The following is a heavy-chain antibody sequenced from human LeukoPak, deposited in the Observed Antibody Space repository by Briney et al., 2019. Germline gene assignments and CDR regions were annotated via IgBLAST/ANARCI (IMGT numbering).Heavy chain of an antibody. CDR2: KD. V-gene: IGHV3-30*03. D-gene: IGHD2-15*01. Sequence: PGGSLRLSCAASGFTFSSYVMHWVRQVPGKGLDWVAVKDYCADSVKGRFTASKDNSKSTLYLQMNSLRAEDTAIYYCASQVVARGFDYWGQGTLVTVSS. J-gene: IGHJ4*02. CDR1: GFTFSSYV. CDR3: ASQVVARGFDY.